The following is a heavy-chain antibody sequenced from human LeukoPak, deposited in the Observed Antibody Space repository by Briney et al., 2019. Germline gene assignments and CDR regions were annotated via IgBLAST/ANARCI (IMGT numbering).Heavy chain of an antibody. CDR3: AEDDPYDSSRYEYFHH. Sequence: HSGGSLRLSCAASGFTFSSFAMSWVRQAPGKGLEWVSGISGSGGSTYYADSVKGRFTISRDNSKNTLYLQMNSLRAEDTAVYYCAEDDPYDSSRYEYFHHWGQGTLVTVSS. CDR1: GFTFSSFA. J-gene: IGHJ1*01. CDR2: ISGSGGST. D-gene: IGHD3-22*01. V-gene: IGHV3-23*01.